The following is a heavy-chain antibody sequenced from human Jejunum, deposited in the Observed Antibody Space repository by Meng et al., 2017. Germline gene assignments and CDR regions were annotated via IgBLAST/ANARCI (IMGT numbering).Heavy chain of an antibody. J-gene: IGHJ4*02. CDR1: GFTFSNYG. Sequence: GGSLRLSCAASGFTFSNYGMHWVRLAPGKGLEWVATIWYDTTTTFYADSVKGRFTISRDNSKNTLDLQMDSLRPEDTAVYYCARDHGSWSLIRGIMPSAYWGQGNLVT. CDR3: ARDHGSWSLIRGIMPSAY. D-gene: IGHD3-10*01. V-gene: IGHV3-33*01. CDR2: IWYDTTTT.